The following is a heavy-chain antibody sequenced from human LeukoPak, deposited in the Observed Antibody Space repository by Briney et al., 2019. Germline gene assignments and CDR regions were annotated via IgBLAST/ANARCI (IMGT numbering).Heavy chain of an antibody. CDR1: GYTFTNYG. CDR2: ISAYNGNT. J-gene: IGHJ2*01. D-gene: IGHD6-13*01. Sequence: ASVKVSCKASGYTFTNYGITWVRQAPGQGLEWMGWISAYNGNTNYAQKLQGRVTMTTDTSTSTAYMELRSLRSDDTAVYYCARERIAAAGGYWYFDLWGRGTLVTVSS. CDR3: ARERIAAAGGYWYFDL. V-gene: IGHV1-18*01.